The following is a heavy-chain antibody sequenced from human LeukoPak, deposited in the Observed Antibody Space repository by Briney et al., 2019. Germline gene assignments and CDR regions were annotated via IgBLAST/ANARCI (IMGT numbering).Heavy chain of an antibody. D-gene: IGHD2-8*02. V-gene: IGHV3-23*01. CDR1: GFTISSYG. J-gene: IGHJ3*02. CDR2: ITARADST. CDR3: AKTYMWSIDAFHI. Sequence: GRSLRLSCAASGFTISSYGMHWVRQAPGKGLEWVSGITARADSTYYADSVKGRVTISRDNSKNTLFLQLNSLRAEDAAVYYCAKTYMWSIDAFHIWGQGTMVTVSS.